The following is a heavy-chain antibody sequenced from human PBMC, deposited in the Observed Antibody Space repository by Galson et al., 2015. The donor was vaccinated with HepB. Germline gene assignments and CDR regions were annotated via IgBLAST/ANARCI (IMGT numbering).Heavy chain of an antibody. CDR2: INTNTGNP. D-gene: IGHD3-10*01. J-gene: IGHJ4*02. CDR3: ASYGSGSYYNGFYQNY. V-gene: IGHV7-4-1*02. CDR1: GYTFTSYA. Sequence: SVKVSCKASGYTFTSYAMNWVRQAPGQGLEWMGWINTNTGNPTYAQGFTGRFVFSLDTSVSTAYLQISSLKAEDTAVYYCASYGSGSYYNGFYQNYWGQGTLVTVSS.